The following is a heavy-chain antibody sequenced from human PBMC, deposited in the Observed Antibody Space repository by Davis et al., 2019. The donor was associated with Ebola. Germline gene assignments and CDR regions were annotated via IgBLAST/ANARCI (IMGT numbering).Heavy chain of an antibody. V-gene: IGHV3-30*04. J-gene: IGHJ4*02. CDR1: GFTFSSYV. CDR3: AREGGLHTSGYCGCFDH. D-gene: IGHD3-22*01. Sequence: PGGSLRLSCAASGFTFSSYVMHWVRQAPGKGLEWVAVMAIDGSDVKQYTDSVRGRFTISRDNSRNTVDLQMDSLRVDDTAVYYCAREGGLHTSGYCGCFDHWGQGTLVTVSS. CDR2: MAIDGSDVK.